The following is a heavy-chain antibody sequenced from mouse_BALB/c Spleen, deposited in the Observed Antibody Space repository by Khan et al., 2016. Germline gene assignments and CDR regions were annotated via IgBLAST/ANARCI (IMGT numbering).Heavy chain of an antibody. D-gene: IGHD2-3*01. CDR2: IDPANVNT. CDR3: TSGGYCPY. V-gene: IGHV14-3*02. CDR1: GFNIKDTY. Sequence: VQLQQSGAELVKPGASVKLSCTASGFNIKDTYMHWVKQRPEQGLEWIGRIDPANVNTKYDPKFQGKATITADTSSNTAYLQLSSLTSEDPAGDYCTSGGYCPYWGQGTTLTVSS. J-gene: IGHJ2*01.